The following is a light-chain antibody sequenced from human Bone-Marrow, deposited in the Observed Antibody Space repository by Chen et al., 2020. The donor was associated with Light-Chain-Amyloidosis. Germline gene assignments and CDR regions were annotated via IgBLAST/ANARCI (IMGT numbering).Light chain of an antibody. CDR3: HQYCSTPRT. J-gene: IGKJ1*01. CDR1: QSVLHSPNNKNY. Sequence: DIVMTQSPASLAVSLGERATINCKSSQSVLHSPNNKNYLAWYQQKPGQPPKLLIYWASTRESGVPNRFSGSGSTPDFTLTISSLQAEDVAVYYCHQYCSTPRTFGQGTKVEIK. CDR2: WAS. V-gene: IGKV4-1*01.